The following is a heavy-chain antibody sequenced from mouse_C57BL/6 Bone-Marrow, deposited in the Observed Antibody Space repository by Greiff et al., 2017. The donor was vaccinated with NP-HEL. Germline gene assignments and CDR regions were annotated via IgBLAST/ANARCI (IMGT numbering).Heavy chain of an antibody. CDR2: ISDGGSYT. Sequence: EVQLVESGGGLVKPGGSLKLSCAASGFTFSSYAMSWVRQTPEKRLEWVATISDGGSYTYYPDNVKGRFTISRDNAKNNLYLQMSHLKSEDTAMYYCARIYYAMDYWGQGTSVTGSS. CDR3: ARIYYAMDY. J-gene: IGHJ4*01. CDR1: GFTFSSYA. V-gene: IGHV5-4*01.